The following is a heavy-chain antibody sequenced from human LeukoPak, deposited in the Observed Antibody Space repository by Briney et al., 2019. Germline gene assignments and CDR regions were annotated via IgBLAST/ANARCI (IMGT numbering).Heavy chain of an antibody. J-gene: IGHJ4*02. Sequence: LSLTCXXSGDXVSSNTAAWNWIRQSPSRGLEWLGRTYYRSKWINDYAISVRGRLTINPDTSKNRFSLQLNSVTPEDTAVYYCTRDENGFYVFDYWGQGTLVTVSS. V-gene: IGHV6-1*01. CDR3: TRDENGFYVFDY. CDR2: TYYRSKWIN. CDR1: GDXVSSNTAA. D-gene: IGHD3-22*01.